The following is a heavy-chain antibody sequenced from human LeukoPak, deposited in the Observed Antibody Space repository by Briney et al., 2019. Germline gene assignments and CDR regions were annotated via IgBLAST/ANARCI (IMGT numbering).Heavy chain of an antibody. CDR2: IYNSGIT. CDR3: ARDHLPAGAPGYYMDV. D-gene: IGHD4/OR15-4a*01. J-gene: IGHJ6*03. V-gene: IGHV4-59*02. Sequence: SETLSLTCTVSGGSVSSHFWSWIRQPPGKGLEWIGYIYNSGITNYNPSLKSRVTMSVDTSKNQFSLMLRSVTAADTAAYYCARDHLPAGAPGYYMDVWGKGTTVTVSS. CDR1: GGSVSSHF.